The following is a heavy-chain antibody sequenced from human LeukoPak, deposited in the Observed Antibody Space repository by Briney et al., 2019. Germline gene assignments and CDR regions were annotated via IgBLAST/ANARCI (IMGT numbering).Heavy chain of an antibody. CDR3: ARRVDSGFSFDF. V-gene: IGHV5-51*01. Sequence: GESLKISCKGSGYTFTNYWIAWVRQMPGKGLEWMGIIYAGDSDTRYSPSFQGQVTISADRSISIAYLQWSSLKASDTAMYYCARRVDSGFSFDFWGQGTLVTVSS. CDR1: GYTFTNYW. D-gene: IGHD3-22*01. J-gene: IGHJ4*02. CDR2: IYAGDSDT.